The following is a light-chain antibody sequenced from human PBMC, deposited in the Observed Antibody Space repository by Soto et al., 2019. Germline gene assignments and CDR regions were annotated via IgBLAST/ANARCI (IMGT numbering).Light chain of an antibody. CDR1: SSDVGSYDY. CDR2: NVT. J-gene: IGLJ1*01. Sequence: SALIQPPSVSGSPGQSVTISCTGTSSDVGSYDYVSWYQQHPGTVPKPMIYNVTTQPSGVPDRFSGSRSGNSASMTISGLQAEDEADYWCWSYTSSAPYVFDTGTKLTVL. V-gene: IGLV2-11*01. CDR3: WSYTSSAPYV.